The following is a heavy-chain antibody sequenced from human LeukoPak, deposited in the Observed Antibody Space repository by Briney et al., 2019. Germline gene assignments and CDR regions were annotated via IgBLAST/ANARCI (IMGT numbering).Heavy chain of an antibody. D-gene: IGHD3-9*01. V-gene: IGHV4-31*03. CDR3: ARTYYDVSTGYPGYYFDY. J-gene: IGHJ4*02. CDR1: GGSISSRGYY. CDR2: IYYRGST. Sequence: SQTLSLTCTVSGGSISSRGYYWSWIRQRAGKGLEWIGYIYYRGSTYFNPSLKSRITISVDTSKNQFSLTLSSVTAADAAVYFCARTYYDVSTGYPGYYFDYWGQGTLVTVSS.